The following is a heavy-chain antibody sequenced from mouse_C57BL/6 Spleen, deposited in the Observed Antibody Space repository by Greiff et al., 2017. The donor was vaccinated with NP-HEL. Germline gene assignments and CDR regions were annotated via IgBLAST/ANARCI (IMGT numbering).Heavy chain of an antibody. D-gene: IGHD3-3*01. CDR1: GYTFTDYY. V-gene: IGHV1-26*01. J-gene: IGHJ3*01. CDR3: ARGTPWFAY. CDR2: INPNNGGT. Sequence: EVQLNQSGPELVKPGASVKISCKASGYTFTDYYMNWVKQSHGKSLEWIGDINPNNGGTRYYQKFKGKATLTVDKSSSTAYMERRSLTSEDSAVYYCARGTPWFAYWGQGTLVTVSA.